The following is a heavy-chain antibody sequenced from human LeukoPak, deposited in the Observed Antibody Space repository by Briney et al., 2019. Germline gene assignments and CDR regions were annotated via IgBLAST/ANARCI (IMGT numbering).Heavy chain of an antibody. CDR3: ARVFAAVPSYYFDY. J-gene: IGHJ4*02. CDR1: GSSISSCGYY. V-gene: IGHV4-30-2*01. D-gene: IGHD6-13*01. CDR2: FYHIRRS. Sequence: TLSLTCTVSGSSISSCGYYWSWIPQPPGLGLVWIVYFYHIRRSYYNPALTSRVTISIDRSKNQFSLKVSSVTAADTAVYYCARVFAAVPSYYFDYWGQGALVTVSS.